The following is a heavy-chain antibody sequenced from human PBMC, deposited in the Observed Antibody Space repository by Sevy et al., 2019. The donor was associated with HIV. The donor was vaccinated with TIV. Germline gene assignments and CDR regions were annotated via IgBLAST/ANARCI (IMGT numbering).Heavy chain of an antibody. Sequence: GGSLRLSCAASGFTFGSYGMHWVRQAPGKGLEWVALISYDGGKKYYADSVKGRFTISRDNSLDTLYVHMKSLRAEDTAVYFCAKEAGYGNNPDLFDYLGQGTLVTVSS. CDR3: AKEAGYGNNPDLFDY. CDR1: GFTFGSYG. D-gene: IGHD4-17*01. V-gene: IGHV3-30*18. J-gene: IGHJ4*02. CDR2: ISYDGGKK.